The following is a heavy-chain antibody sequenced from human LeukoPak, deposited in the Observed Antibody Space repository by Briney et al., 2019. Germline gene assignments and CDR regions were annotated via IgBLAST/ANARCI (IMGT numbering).Heavy chain of an antibody. V-gene: IGHV3-33*01. CDR3: ARDSRYYYDSSGYFSAGDYFDY. Sequence: GSLRLSCAASGFTFSSYGMHWVRQAPGKGLEWVAVIWYDGSNKYYADSVKGRFTISRDNSKNTLYLQMNSLRAEDTAVYYCARDSRYYYDSSGYFSAGDYFDYWGQGTLVTVSS. J-gene: IGHJ4*02. D-gene: IGHD3-22*01. CDR2: IWYDGSNK. CDR1: GFTFSSYG.